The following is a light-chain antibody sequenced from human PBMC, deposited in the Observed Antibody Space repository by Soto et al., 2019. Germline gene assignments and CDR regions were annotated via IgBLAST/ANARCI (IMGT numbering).Light chain of an antibody. J-gene: IGKJ5*01. Sequence: EIVLTQSPATLSLSPGERATNFCRASQTVSSYLVWYQQKPGQAPRLLIYDASNRATGVPARFSGSGSGTDFTLTISSLEPEDFAVYYCQQRSDWPITFGQGTRLEIK. CDR3: QQRSDWPIT. CDR2: DAS. V-gene: IGKV3-11*01. CDR1: QTVSSY.